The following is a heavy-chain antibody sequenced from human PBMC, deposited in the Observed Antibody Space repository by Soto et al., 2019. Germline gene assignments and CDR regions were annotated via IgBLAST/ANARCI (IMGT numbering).Heavy chain of an antibody. CDR2: IYYSGNT. Sequence: SETLSLTCTVSGGSTSSDNYWSRIRQPPGKGLEWIGHIYYSGNTDYNPSLKSRLAISIDTSKNQFSLKLSSVTAADTAVYFCAREGGESSDGLYYFDSWGQGSLVTVSS. D-gene: IGHD3-16*01. V-gene: IGHV4-30-4*01. CDR3: AREGGESSDGLYYFDS. J-gene: IGHJ4*02. CDR1: GGSTSSDNY.